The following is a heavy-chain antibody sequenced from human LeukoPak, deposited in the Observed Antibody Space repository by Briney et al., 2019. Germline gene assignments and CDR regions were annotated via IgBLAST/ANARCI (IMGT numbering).Heavy chain of an antibody. CDR2: IYYSGST. CDR3: ARGGYYYYGMDV. CDR1: GGSISSYY. V-gene: IGHV4-59*01. Sequence: SETLSLTCTVSGGSISSYYWSWIRQPPGKGLEWIGYIYYSGSTNYNPSLKSRVTISVDTSKNQFSLKLSSVTAADTAVYYCARGGYYYYGMDVWGQGTTVTVSS. J-gene: IGHJ6*02.